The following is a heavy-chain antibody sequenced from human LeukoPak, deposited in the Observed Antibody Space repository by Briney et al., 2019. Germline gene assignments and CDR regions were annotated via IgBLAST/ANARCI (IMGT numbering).Heavy chain of an antibody. Sequence: PSETLSLTCTVSGGSISSYYWSWIRQPPGKGLEWIGYIYYSETTNYNPSLKSRVTISADTSKNQFSLRLSSVTAADTAVYYCARERVVLPTATSDAFDIWGQGTMVTVSS. CDR2: IYYSETT. V-gene: IGHV4-59*01. D-gene: IGHD2-2*01. CDR1: GGSISSYY. CDR3: ARERVVLPTATSDAFDI. J-gene: IGHJ3*02.